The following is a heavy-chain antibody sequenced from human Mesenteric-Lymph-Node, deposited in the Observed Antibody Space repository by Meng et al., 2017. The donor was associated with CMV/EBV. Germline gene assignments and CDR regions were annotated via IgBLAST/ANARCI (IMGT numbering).Heavy chain of an antibody. CDR2: ISAYNGNT. J-gene: IGHJ5*02. CDR1: GGTFSSYT. Sequence: SVKVSCKASGGTFSSYTISWVRQAPGQGLEWMGWISAYNGNTNYAQKLQGRVTMTTDTSTSTAYMELRSLRSDDTAVYYCARTWSSVWFDPWGQGTLVTVPQ. D-gene: IGHD2-15*01. V-gene: IGHV1-18*01. CDR3: ARTWSSVWFDP.